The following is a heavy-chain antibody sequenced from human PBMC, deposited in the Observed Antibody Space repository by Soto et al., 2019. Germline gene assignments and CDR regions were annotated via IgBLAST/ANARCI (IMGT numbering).Heavy chain of an antibody. D-gene: IGHD3-10*01. V-gene: IGHV3-23*01. Sequence: EVQLLESGGGLVQPGGSLRLSCAASGFTFSSYAMSWVRQAPGKGLEWVSVISGSGDSKYYADSVKGRFTISRDNSKNTLYLQMNSLRVEDTAVYYCAKRAYGSDFDYWGQGTLGTVSS. CDR3: AKRAYGSDFDY. CDR1: GFTFSSYA. J-gene: IGHJ4*02. CDR2: ISGSGDSK.